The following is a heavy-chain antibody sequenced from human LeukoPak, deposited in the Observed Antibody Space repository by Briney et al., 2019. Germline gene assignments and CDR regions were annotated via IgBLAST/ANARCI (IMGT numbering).Heavy chain of an antibody. D-gene: IGHD6-19*01. CDR2: ISAYNGNT. J-gene: IGHJ6*03. Sequence: GASVKVSCKASGYTFTSYGISWVRQAPGQGLEWMGWISAYNGNTNYAQKPQGRVTMTTDTSTSTAYMELRSLRSDDTAVYYCARQVSFAPSGWFYYYYYMDVWGKGTTVTVSS. CDR3: ARQVSFAPSGWFYYYYYMDV. V-gene: IGHV1-18*01. CDR1: GYTFTSYG.